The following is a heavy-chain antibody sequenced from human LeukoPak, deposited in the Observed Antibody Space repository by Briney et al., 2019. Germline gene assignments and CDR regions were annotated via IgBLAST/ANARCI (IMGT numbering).Heavy chain of an antibody. CDR3: ARISSSGYFDY. CDR2: IDWDDDK. D-gene: IGHD3-22*01. CDR1: GFPLSTSGMC. V-gene: IGHV2-70*11. J-gene: IGHJ4*02. Sequence: SGPALVKPTQTLTLTCTFSGFPLSTSGMCVSWIRQPPGKALEWLARIDWDDDKYYSTSLKTRLTISKDTSINQVVLRMTNMDPVDTATYYCARISSSGYFDYWGQGTVVTVS.